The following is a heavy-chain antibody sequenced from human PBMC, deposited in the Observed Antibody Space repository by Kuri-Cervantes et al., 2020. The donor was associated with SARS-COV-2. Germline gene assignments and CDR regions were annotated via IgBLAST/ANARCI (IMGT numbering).Heavy chain of an antibody. CDR3: ARGVEVPKLYYYYDMDV. CDR1: GFTVSSNY. CDR2: IYSGGST. J-gene: IGHJ6*02. D-gene: IGHD2-2*01. V-gene: IGHV3-66*01. Sequence: LSLTCAASGFTVSSNYMSWVRQAPGKGLEWVSVIYSGGSTYYADSVKGRFTISRDNSKNTLYLQMNSLRAEDTAVYYCARGVEVPKLYYYYDMDVWGQGTTVTVSS.